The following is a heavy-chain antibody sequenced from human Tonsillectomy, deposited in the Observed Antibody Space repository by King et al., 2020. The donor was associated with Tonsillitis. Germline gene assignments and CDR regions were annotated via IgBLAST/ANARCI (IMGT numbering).Heavy chain of an antibody. D-gene: IGHD5-18*01. CDR2: MNPNSGST. J-gene: IGHJ6*02. CDR3: ARVPSDTTDYYYGGLDV. Sequence: HVQLVESGAEVRKPGASVKVSCKASGYTFTSYDINWVRQATGQGLEWMGWMNPNSGSTGYAQKFQGRVTMTRNTSISTAYMELSSLRSEDTAVYYCARVPSDTTDYYYGGLDVWGQGTTVTVSS. V-gene: IGHV1-8*01. CDR1: GYTFTSYD.